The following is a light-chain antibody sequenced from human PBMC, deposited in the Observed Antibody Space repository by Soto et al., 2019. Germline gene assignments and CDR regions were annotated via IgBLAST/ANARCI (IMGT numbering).Light chain of an antibody. J-gene: IGLJ1*01. Sequence: QSALAQPRSVSGSPGQSVTISCTGTSSDVGGYNYVSWYLQHPGKAPKVMIYDVSKRPSGVPDRFSGSKSGNTASLTISGLQSEDGADYYCCSFAGNYIYVFXTGTKVTVL. CDR1: SSDVGGYNY. V-gene: IGLV2-11*01. CDR2: DVS. CDR3: CSFAGNYIYV.